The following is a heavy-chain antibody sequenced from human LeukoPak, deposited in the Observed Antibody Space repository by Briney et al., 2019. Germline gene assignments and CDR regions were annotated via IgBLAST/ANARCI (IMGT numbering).Heavy chain of an antibody. CDR2: IYYSGST. V-gene: IGHV4-61*08. J-gene: IGHJ4*02. CDR3: ARHDGGYSPFDC. CDR1: GGSISSGGYY. D-gene: IGHD3-22*01. Sequence: SETLSLTCTVSGGSISSGGYYWSWIRQHPGKGLEWIGYIYYSGSTNYNPSLKSRVTISVDTSKNQFSLKLSSVTAADTAVYYCARHDGGYSPFDCWGQGTLVTVSS.